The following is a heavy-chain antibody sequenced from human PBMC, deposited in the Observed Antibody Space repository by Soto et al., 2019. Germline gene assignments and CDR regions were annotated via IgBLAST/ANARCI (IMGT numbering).Heavy chain of an antibody. CDR1: GFTFTRYS. CDR2: LSSSSSYI. D-gene: IGHD2-2*02. Sequence: PGGSLRLSCAASGFTFTRYSMNWVRQAPGKGLEWVSSLSSSSSYIYYADSVKGRFTISRDNAKNSMYLQMNSLRAEDTAVYYCARDYCSSSSCYMSNWFDPWGQGTLVTVSS. J-gene: IGHJ5*02. CDR3: ARDYCSSSSCYMSNWFDP. V-gene: IGHV3-21*01.